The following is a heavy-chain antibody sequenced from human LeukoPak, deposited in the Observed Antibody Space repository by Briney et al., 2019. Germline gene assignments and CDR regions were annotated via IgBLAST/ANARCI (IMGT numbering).Heavy chain of an antibody. CDR3: ARGGIAPRDY. CDR1: GFTFSSYA. J-gene: IGHJ4*02. Sequence: GGSLRLSCAASGFTFSSYAMHWVRQAPGKGLEWVAVISYDGSNKYYADSVKGRFTISRDNSKNTLYLQMNSLRAEDTAVYYCARGGIAPRDYWGQGTLVTVSS. D-gene: IGHD6-6*01. V-gene: IGHV3-30-3*01. CDR2: ISYDGSNK.